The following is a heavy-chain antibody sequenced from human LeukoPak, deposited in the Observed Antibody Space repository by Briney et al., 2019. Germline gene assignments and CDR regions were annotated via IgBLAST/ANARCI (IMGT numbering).Heavy chain of an antibody. Sequence: PGGSLRLSCAASAFTFDDYAMHWVRQAPGKGLEWVSLISWDGGSTYYADSVKGRFTISRDNSKNSLYLQMNRLRAEDTALYYCAKDSSGYLDYWGQGTLVTVSS. CDR3: AKDSSGYLDY. V-gene: IGHV3-43D*04. CDR1: AFTFDDYA. J-gene: IGHJ4*02. CDR2: ISWDGGST. D-gene: IGHD3-22*01.